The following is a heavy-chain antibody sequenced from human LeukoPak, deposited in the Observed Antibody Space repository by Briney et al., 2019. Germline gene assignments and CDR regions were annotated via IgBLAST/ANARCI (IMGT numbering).Heavy chain of an antibody. J-gene: IGHJ3*02. V-gene: IGHV1-8*03. D-gene: IGHD3-10*01. Sequence: ASVKVSCKASGYTFTSYDINWVRQATGQGLEWMGWMNPNSGNTGYAQKFQGRVTITRNTSISTAYMELSSLRSEDTAVYYCARVLSDGSGDAFDIWGQGTMVTVSS. CDR2: MNPNSGNT. CDR3: ARVLSDGSGDAFDI. CDR1: GYTFTSYD.